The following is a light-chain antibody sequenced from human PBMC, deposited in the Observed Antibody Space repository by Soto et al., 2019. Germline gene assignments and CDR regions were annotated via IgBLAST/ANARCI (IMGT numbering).Light chain of an antibody. CDR3: QQLYSYPFT. CDR2: AAS. V-gene: IGKV1-9*01. Sequence: DIQLTQSPSFLSASVGDRVTITCRASQGISSYLAWYQQKPGKAPELLIYAASTLQSGVPSRFSGSGSGTEFTLTIIILQPEDFATYYCQQLYSYPFTFGQGTRLEIK. CDR1: QGISSY. J-gene: IGKJ5*01.